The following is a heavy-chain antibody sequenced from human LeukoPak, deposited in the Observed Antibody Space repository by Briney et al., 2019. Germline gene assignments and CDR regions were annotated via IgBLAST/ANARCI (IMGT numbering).Heavy chain of an antibody. D-gene: IGHD1-26*01. CDR1: GFTFSSYD. CDR2: ISYDGSNK. Sequence: PGGSLRLSCTASGFTFSSYDMHWVRQAPGKGLEWVAVISYDGSNKYYADSVEGRFTISRDNSKNTLYLQMNSLRAEDTAVYYCAKDQGGSYSDYGMDVWGQGTTVTVSS. CDR3: AKDQGGSYSDYGMDV. J-gene: IGHJ6*02. V-gene: IGHV3-30*18.